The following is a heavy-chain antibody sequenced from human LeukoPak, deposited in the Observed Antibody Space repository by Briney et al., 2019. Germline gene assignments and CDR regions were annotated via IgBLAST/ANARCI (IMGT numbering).Heavy chain of an antibody. V-gene: IGHV3-23*01. CDR3: AKETSDFDWLLQDFDY. Sequence: GGSLRLSCAASGFTFSNYWMSWVRQAPGKGLEWVSAISGSGGSTYYADSVKGRFTISRDNSKNTLYLQMNSLRAEDTAVYYCAKETSDFDWLLQDFDYWGQGALVTVSS. CDR2: ISGSGGST. D-gene: IGHD3-9*01. CDR1: GFTFSNYW. J-gene: IGHJ4*02.